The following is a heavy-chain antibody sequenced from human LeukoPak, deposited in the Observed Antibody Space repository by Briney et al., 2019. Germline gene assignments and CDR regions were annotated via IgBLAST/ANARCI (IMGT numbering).Heavy chain of an antibody. J-gene: IGHJ5*01. CDR2: INWNGGST. V-gene: IGHV3-20*04. Sequence: GSLRLSCAGSGFTFDDYGMSWVRQAPGKGLGWVSGINWNGGSTGYADSVKGRFTISRDNAKNSLYLQMNSLRAEDTALYYCARLLELSEPWFDSWGQGTLVTVFS. D-gene: IGHD1-7*01. CDR3: ARLLELSEPWFDS. CDR1: GFTFDDYG.